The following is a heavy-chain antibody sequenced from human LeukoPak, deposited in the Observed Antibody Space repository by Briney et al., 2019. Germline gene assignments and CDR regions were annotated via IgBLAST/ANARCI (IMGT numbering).Heavy chain of an antibody. V-gene: IGHV4-59*01. J-gene: IGHJ2*01. Sequence: SETLSLTCTVSGGSISSYYWSWIRQPPGKGLEWIGYIYYSGSTNYNPSLKSRVTISVDTSKNQFSLKLSSVTAADTAVYYCATQTTVVTPEYFDLWGRGTLVTVSS. D-gene: IGHD4-23*01. CDR3: ATQTTVVTPEYFDL. CDR2: IYYSGST. CDR1: GGSISSYY.